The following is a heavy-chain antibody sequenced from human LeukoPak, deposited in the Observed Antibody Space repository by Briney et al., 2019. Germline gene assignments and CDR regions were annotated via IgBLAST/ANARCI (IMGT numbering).Heavy chain of an antibody. CDR3: ARDSLLMVYAIAFDY. V-gene: IGHV3-7*01. CDR1: GFTFSSYW. D-gene: IGHD2-8*01. CDR2: IKQDGSEK. Sequence: PGGSLRLSCAASGFTFSSYWMSWVRQAPGKGLEWVANIKQDGSEKYYVDSVKGRFTISRDNAKNSLYLQMNSLRAEDTAVYYCARDSLLMVYAIAFDYWGQGTLVTVSS. J-gene: IGHJ4*02.